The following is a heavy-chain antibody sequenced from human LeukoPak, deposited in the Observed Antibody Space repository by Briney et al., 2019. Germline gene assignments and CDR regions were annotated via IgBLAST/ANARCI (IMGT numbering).Heavy chain of an antibody. Sequence: GGSLRLSCAASGFTFGNYNFIWVRQAPGKGPEWVSYISSSSSAIHYADSVKGRFTISRDNAKNSLYLQMNSLRAEDTAVYYCAIDLWHCGSISRRGRGQGTLVTVSS. J-gene: IGHJ4*02. CDR2: ISSSSSAI. D-gene: IGHD2-2*01. V-gene: IGHV3-48*01. CDR3: AIDLWHCGSISRRG. CDR1: GFTFGNYN.